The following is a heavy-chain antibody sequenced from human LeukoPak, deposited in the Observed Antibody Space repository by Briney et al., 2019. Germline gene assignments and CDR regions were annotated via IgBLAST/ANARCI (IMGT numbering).Heavy chain of an antibody. CDR2: ISSSGSTI. D-gene: IGHD1-1*01. CDR3: ARDRQLERRGFDY. CDR1: GFTLSDYY. Sequence: GGSLRLSCAASGFTLSDYYMSWIRQAPGKGLEWVSYISSSGSTIYYADSVKGRFTISRDNAKNSLYLQMNSLRAEDTAVYYCARDRQLERRGFDYWGQGTLVTVSS. J-gene: IGHJ4*02. V-gene: IGHV3-11*01.